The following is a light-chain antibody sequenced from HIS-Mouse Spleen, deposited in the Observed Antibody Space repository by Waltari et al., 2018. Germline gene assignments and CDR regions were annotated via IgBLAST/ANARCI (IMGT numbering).Light chain of an antibody. CDR1: AFPKKY. CDR3: YSTDSSGNHRV. V-gene: IGLV3-10*01. Sequence: SYELTQPPSVSVSPGQTARITCSGDAFPKKYAYWYQQKSGQAPVLVIYEDSKRPSGIPERFSGSSSGTMATLTISGAQVEDEADYYCYSTDSSGNHRVLGGGTKLTVL. CDR2: EDS. J-gene: IGLJ2*01.